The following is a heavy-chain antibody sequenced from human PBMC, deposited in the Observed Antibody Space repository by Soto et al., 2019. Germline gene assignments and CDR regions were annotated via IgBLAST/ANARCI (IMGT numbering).Heavy chain of an antibody. D-gene: IGHD2-2*02. V-gene: IGHV3-30-3*01. Sequence: LRLSCAASGFTFSSYAMHWVRQAPGKGLEWVAVISYDGSNKYYADSVKGRFTISRDNSKNTLYLQMNSLRAEDTAVYYCARAGYCSSTSCYIHYYGMDVWGQGTTVTVSS. CDR3: ARAGYCSSTSCYIHYYGMDV. CDR2: ISYDGSNK. CDR1: GFTFSSYA. J-gene: IGHJ6*02.